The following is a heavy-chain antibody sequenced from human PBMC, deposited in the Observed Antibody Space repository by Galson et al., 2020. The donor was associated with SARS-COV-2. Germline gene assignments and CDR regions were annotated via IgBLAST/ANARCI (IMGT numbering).Heavy chain of an antibody. CDR2: TYYRSKWFN. CDR1: GDNVSSNSAS. Sequence: SQTLSLTCAISGDNVSSNSASWNWIRQSPSRGLEWLGRTYYRSKWFNDYAVSVKSRIAINPDTSKNQFSLQLNSVTHEDTAVYYCARDRVDRIALTGSVFGAYLYYAMDVWGQETTVTVSS. D-gene: IGHD6-19*01. CDR3: ARDRVDRIALTGSVFGAYLYYAMDV. J-gene: IGHJ6*02. V-gene: IGHV6-1*01.